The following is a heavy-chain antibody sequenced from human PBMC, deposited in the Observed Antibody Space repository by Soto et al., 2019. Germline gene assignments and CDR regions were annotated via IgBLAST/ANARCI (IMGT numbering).Heavy chain of an antibody. Sequence: QVQLVQSGAEMKKPGASVRVSCKASGYIFSNYPMQWVRQAPGQGLEWMGWINPGNGNTKYSQRFQGRLSLSRDTSARTVYIELSSLTSKDTAMCDCARVVKHLPGSGDHWFDPWGQGTLFTVSS. J-gene: IGHJ5*02. V-gene: IGHV1-3*01. D-gene: IGHD3-10*01. CDR2: INPGNGNT. CDR3: ARVVKHLPGSGDHWFDP. CDR1: GYIFSNYP.